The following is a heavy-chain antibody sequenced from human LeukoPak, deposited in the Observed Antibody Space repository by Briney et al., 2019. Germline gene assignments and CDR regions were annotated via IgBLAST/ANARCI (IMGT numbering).Heavy chain of an antibody. Sequence: GASLRLSCAASRFTFRNYGMHWVRQAPGKGLEWVSGISGSGGSTYYADSVKGRLTISRDNSKNTLFLQMNSLSAEDTAVYYCAKGFSTHYEYWGQGTLVTVSS. J-gene: IGHJ4*02. V-gene: IGHV3-23*01. CDR3: AKGFSTHYEY. CDR2: ISGSGGST. D-gene: IGHD5/OR15-5a*01. CDR1: RFTFRNYG.